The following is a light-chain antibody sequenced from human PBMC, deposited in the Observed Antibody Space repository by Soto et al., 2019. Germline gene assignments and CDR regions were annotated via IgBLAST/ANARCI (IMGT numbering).Light chain of an antibody. J-gene: IGKJ2*01. V-gene: IGKV3-20*01. CDR2: GAS. CDR3: QQFGGSPTAFT. CDR1: QSVSSWY. Sequence: ESMLTQSPGTLSLSPGERATLSCKTSQSVSSWYLTWYQQKPGQAPRLLIYGASIRATGIPDRFSGSGSGTDLPLTISRLEPEDSAVYYCQQFGGSPTAFTFGQGTKLEI.